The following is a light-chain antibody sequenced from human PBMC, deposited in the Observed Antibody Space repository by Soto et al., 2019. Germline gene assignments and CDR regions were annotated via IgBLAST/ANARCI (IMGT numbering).Light chain of an antibody. CDR3: VLYMGSGIWV. CDR1: SGSVSTSNY. Sequence: QTVVTQEPSFSVSPGRTVTLTCGLSSGSVSTSNYPSWYQQTPGQAPRTLIDSTNTRSSGVPDRFSGSILGSKAALTITGAQSDDEWDYYCVLYMGSGIWVFGGGTQLTVL. J-gene: IGLJ3*02. CDR2: STN. V-gene: IGLV8-61*01.